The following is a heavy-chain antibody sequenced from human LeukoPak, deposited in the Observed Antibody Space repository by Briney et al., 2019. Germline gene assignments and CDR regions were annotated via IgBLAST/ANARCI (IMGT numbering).Heavy chain of an antibody. CDR3: AKEKTYYYDSSGCCDY. CDR1: GFTLSSYA. J-gene: IGHJ4*02. CDR2: IRGSGGST. V-gene: IGHV3-23*01. Sequence: PWGSLRLSCAASGFTLSSYAMSWVRQAPGKGLEWVAGIRGSGGSTYYADSVKGQFTISRDNSKNTVYLQMNSLRAEHTAIYYCAKEKTYYYDSSGCCDYWGQGTPVTVSS. D-gene: IGHD3-22*01.